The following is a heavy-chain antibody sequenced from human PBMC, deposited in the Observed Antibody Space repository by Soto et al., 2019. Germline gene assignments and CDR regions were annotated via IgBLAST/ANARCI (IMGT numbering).Heavy chain of an antibody. CDR2: IRRKANSYTT. Sequence: EMQLVESGGGLVQPGGSLRLSCAASGLIFSDYHMDWVRRAPGKGLEWVGRIRRKANSYTTEYAASVKGRFTISRDDSKNSLYLQMNSLKSEDTAVYYCAMLGGWSGGSSGMDVWGQGTTVTVSS. V-gene: IGHV3-72*01. D-gene: IGHD6-19*01. J-gene: IGHJ6*02. CDR3: AMLGGWSGGSSGMDV. CDR1: GLIFSDYH.